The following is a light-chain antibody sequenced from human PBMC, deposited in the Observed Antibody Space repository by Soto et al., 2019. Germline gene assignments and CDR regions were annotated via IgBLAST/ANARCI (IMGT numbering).Light chain of an antibody. J-gene: IGLJ2*01. CDR2: DVS. Sequence: QSALTQPASVSGSPGQSIIISCTGTSSDVGGYNFVSWYQQYPGNAPKLMIYDVSNRPSGVSNRFSGSKSGNTASLTISGLQAEDEADYYCSSYTSSSNVIFGGGTKVTVL. CDR3: SSYTSSSNVI. CDR1: SSDVGGYNF. V-gene: IGLV2-14*01.